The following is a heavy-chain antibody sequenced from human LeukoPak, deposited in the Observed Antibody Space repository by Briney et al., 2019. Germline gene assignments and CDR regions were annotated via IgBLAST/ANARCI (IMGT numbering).Heavy chain of an antibody. V-gene: IGHV3-23*01. J-gene: IGHJ6*02. CDR3: ATQNYGPYYYYYYGMDV. CDR1: GFSFHSYG. D-gene: IGHD3-10*01. CDR2: ISGSGGST. Sequence: GGSLRLSCAASGFSFHSYGMNWVRQAPGKGLEWVSAISGSGGSTYYADPVKGRFTISRDNSKNTLYLQMNSLRAEDTAVYYCATQNYGPYYYYYYGMDVWGQGTTVTVSS.